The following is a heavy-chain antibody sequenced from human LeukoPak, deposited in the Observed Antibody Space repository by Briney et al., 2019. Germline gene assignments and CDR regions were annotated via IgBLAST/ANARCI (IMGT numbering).Heavy chain of an antibody. J-gene: IGHJ4*02. Sequence: SETLSLTCSVSGGSISSYYWSWIRQPPGKGLEWIGYIYYSGSTNYNPSLKSRVTISIDTSKNQFSLKLTSVTAADTAFYYCASERVAGNEYFDYWGLGTLVTVSS. CDR1: GGSISSYY. CDR2: IYYSGST. CDR3: ASERVAGNEYFDY. D-gene: IGHD2-15*01. V-gene: IGHV4-59*01.